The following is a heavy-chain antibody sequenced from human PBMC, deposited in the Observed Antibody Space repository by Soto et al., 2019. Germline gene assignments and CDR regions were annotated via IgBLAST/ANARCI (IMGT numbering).Heavy chain of an antibody. D-gene: IGHD3-10*01. CDR1: GASITYGAYS. V-gene: IGHV4-30-2*01. Sequence: QLQLHMSGSGLVKPSQTLSLTCTVSGASITYGAYSWSWIRQTPGKGLAWIGYINHLETTFYNPSFESRLTLSIDRTKNQFSLNLKSLSAADRAVYLCARGGGFDSFDYWGQGILVTVSS. CDR2: INHLETT. CDR3: ARGGGFDSFDY. J-gene: IGHJ4*02.